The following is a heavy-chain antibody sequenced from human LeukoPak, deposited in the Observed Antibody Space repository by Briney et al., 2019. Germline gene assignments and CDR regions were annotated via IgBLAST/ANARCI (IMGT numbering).Heavy chain of an antibody. D-gene: IGHD5-18*01. CDR3: ARGGGYSYGYIWFDP. Sequence: ASVKVSCKASGYTFTGYYMHWVRQAPGQGLEWMGWINPNSGGTNYAQKFQGRVTMTRDTSISTAYMELSRLRSDDTAVYYCARGGGYSYGYIWFDPWGQGTLVTVSS. CDR1: GYTFTGYY. CDR2: INPNSGGT. V-gene: IGHV1-2*02. J-gene: IGHJ5*02.